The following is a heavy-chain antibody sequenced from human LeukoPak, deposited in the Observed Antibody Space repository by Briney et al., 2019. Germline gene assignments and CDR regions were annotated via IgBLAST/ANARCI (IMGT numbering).Heavy chain of an antibody. Sequence: ASVKVSCKASGYTFTGSYMHWVRQAPGQGLEWMGWINPNSGGTNYAQKFQGRVTMTRDTSISTAYMELSRLRSDDTAVYYCARDLRIVVVITTTYYYYGMDVWGQGTTVTVSS. CDR1: GYTFTGSY. J-gene: IGHJ6*02. D-gene: IGHD3-22*01. V-gene: IGHV1-2*02. CDR2: INPNSGGT. CDR3: ARDLRIVVVITTTYYYYGMDV.